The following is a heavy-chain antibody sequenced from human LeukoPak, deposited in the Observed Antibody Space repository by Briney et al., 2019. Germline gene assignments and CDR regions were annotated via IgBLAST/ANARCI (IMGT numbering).Heavy chain of an antibody. CDR2: ISWNSGSI. Sequence: GRSLRLSCAASGFTFDDYAMHWVRQAPGKGLEWVSGISWNSGSIGYADSVKGRFTISRDNAKNSLYLQMNSLRAEDTALYYCAKGQPTRYSSSWYFDYWGQGTLVTVSS. V-gene: IGHV3-9*01. CDR3: AKGQPTRYSSSWYFDY. J-gene: IGHJ4*02. D-gene: IGHD6-13*01. CDR1: GFTFDDYA.